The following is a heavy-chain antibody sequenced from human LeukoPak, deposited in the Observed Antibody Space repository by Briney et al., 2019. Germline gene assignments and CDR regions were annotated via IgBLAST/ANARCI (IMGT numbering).Heavy chain of an antibody. D-gene: IGHD4-11*01. CDR1: GESFDGFS. CDR2: INLGGST. J-gene: IGHJ4*02. CDR3: ATSTKVVRPDSWDS. Sequence: SXTLSLTCAMYGESFDGFSWSWVRQSPGKGVEWIGEINLGGSTNYNPYLKSGGSITINTTKKKISWRRKSVTTEETTVYFCATSTKVVRPDSWDSWGQGTLVTVSS. V-gene: IGHV4-34*01.